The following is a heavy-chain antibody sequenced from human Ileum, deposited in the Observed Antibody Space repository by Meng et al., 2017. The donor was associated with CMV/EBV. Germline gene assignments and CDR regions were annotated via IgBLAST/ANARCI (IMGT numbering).Heavy chain of an antibody. CDR1: GFTVSLYY. J-gene: IGHJ5*02. CDR3: ARGPLLGWFDP. D-gene: IGHD1-26*01. V-gene: IGHV3-53*01. CDR2: IYSGDTT. Sequence: VELVESGGGLIQPGGSLSLSCAASGFTVSLYYMSWVRQAPGKGLEWVSVIYSGDTTYYADSVKGRFTISRDNSKNTLFLQMNSLRADDTAVYYCARGPLLGWFDPWGQGTLVTVSS.